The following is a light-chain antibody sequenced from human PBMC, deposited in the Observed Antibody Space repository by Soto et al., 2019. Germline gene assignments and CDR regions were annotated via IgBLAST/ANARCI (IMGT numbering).Light chain of an antibody. CDR1: QGISSA. V-gene: IGKV1-13*02. J-gene: IGKJ3*01. CDR2: DAS. Sequence: AIRLTQSPSSLSASVGDRVTITCRASQGISSALAWYQQKPGKAPKLLIYDASSLESGVPSRFSGSQSGTDFTLTISRLQPEDFATYYCQQFNSYPLTFGPGTKVDIK. CDR3: QQFNSYPLT.